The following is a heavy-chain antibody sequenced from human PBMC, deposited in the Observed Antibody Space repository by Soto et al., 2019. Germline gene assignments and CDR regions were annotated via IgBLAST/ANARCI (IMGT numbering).Heavy chain of an antibody. CDR3: ARDPKTSGGQHWAFNYFDS. D-gene: IGHD7-27*01. Sequence: SGFSFSISPMHWVRQAPGKGPEWVALISYDGTNKFYADSVKGRFTISRDNSKSTLYLQVDSLRPEDAAVYYCARDPKTSGGQHWAFNYFDSWGQGTLVTVSS. J-gene: IGHJ4*02. V-gene: IGHV3-30-3*01. CDR2: ISYDGTNK. CDR1: GFSFSISP.